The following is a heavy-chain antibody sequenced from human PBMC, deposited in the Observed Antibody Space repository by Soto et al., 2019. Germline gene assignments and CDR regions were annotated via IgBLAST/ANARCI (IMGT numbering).Heavy chain of an antibody. CDR1: GGSFSTYY. CDR3: ARGGSNDWQVAFDI. J-gene: IGHJ3*02. V-gene: IGHV4-34*01. D-gene: IGHD3-9*01. Sequence: PSETLSLTCVVSGGSFSTYYYNWIRQSPGKGLEWIGEINHSGSNNYSPSLKSRVTMSLDTSKNQFSLKPTSVTAADTAVYYCARGGSNDWQVAFDIWGQGTMVTVSS. CDR2: INHSGSN.